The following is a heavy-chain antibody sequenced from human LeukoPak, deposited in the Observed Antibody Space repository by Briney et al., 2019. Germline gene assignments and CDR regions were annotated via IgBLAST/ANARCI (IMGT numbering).Heavy chain of an antibody. Sequence: WIRQPPGKGLEWVGRVKSKTDGGTTDYAAPVKGRFTISRDDSKNTLYLQMNNLKIEDTAVYFCSTGIVSGTSYWGQGTLVTVSS. CDR2: VKSKTDGGTT. CDR3: STGIVSGTSY. V-gene: IGHV3-15*05. J-gene: IGHJ4*02. D-gene: IGHD1-26*01.